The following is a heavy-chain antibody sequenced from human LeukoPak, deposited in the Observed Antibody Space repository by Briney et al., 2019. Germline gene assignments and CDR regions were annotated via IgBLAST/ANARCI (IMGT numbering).Heavy chain of an antibody. CDR3: ARDRIAVARRQLVWYFDL. V-gene: IGHV4-61*01. CDR1: GASINSGSFY. Sequence: SETLSLTCTVSGASINSGSFYWSWIRQPPGKGLEWIGYIYYSGSTNYNPSLKSRVTISVDTSKNQFSLKLSSVTAADTAVYYCARDRIAVARRQLVWYFDLWGRGTLVTVSS. D-gene: IGHD6-19*01. CDR2: IYYSGST. J-gene: IGHJ2*01.